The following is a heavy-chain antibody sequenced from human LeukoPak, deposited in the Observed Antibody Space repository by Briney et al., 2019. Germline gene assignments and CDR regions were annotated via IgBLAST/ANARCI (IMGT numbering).Heavy chain of an antibody. CDR2: VWVDGNNK. CDR1: GFTFTAYG. J-gene: IGHJ4*02. Sequence: GGSLRLSCATSGFTFTAYGLHWVRQAPGMGLEWLAVVWVDGNNKFYADSVKGRFTISRDNSRSTLYLHMNSLRDDDTVFYYCAKGARLGTSHFDYGGRGTLVTVSS. V-gene: IGHV3-33*03. D-gene: IGHD1-14*01. CDR3: AKGARLGTSHFDY.